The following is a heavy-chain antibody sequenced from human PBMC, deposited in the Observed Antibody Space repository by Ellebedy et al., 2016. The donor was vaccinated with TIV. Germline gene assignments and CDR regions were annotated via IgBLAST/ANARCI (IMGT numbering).Heavy chain of an antibody. Sequence: SETLSLXXDVSGGSISTTNWWSWIRQSPGKGLEGIGYIYYSGITTYNPSRKSRVTLSVDTSKNQFSLNLNSVTAADTALYYGARIWFGDLLSPEGDVWGQGTTVTVSS. CDR2: IYYSGIT. CDR1: GGSISTTNW. V-gene: IGHV4-59*08. CDR3: ARIWFGDLLSPEGDV. J-gene: IGHJ6*02. D-gene: IGHD3-10*01.